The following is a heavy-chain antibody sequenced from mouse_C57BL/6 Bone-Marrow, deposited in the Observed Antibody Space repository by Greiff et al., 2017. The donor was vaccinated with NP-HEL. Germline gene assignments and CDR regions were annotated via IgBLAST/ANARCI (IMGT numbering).Heavy chain of an antibody. CDR1: GYSITSGYY. CDR3: ARDYGNYVLFAY. J-gene: IGHJ3*01. Sequence: DVKLQESGPGLVKPSQSLSLTCSVTGYSITSGYYWNWIRQFPGNKLEWMGYISYDGSNNYNPSLKNRISITRDTSKNQFFLKLNSVTTEDTATYYCARDYGNYVLFAYWGQGTLVTVSA. V-gene: IGHV3-6*01. D-gene: IGHD2-1*01. CDR2: ISYDGSN.